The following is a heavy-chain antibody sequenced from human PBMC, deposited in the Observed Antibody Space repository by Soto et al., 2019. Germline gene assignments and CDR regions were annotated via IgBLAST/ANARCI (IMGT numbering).Heavy chain of an antibody. J-gene: IGHJ4*02. CDR2: IYHSGSI. Sequence: QVQLQESGPGLVKPSGTLSLTCAVSGGSISSSNWWSWVRQPPGKGLEWIGEIYHSGSIKYNPSLKRRVTISVDKSKNQFSLKLSSVTAADTAVYYWASTSSTSLFDYWGQGTLVTVSS. CDR3: ASTSSTSLFDY. CDR1: GGSISSSNW. D-gene: IGHD2-2*01. V-gene: IGHV4-4*02.